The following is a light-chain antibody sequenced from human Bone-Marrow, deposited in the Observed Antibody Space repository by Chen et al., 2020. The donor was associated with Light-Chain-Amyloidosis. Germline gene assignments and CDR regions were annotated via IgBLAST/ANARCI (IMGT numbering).Light chain of an antibody. CDR1: NMGSTS. CDR3: QVWDRSSDRPV. Sequence: SYVLTHPFSGSVAPGQTATIACGGNNMGSTSVHWYQQTPGQAPLLVVYDDRDRPSGIPERLSGSNSGNTATLTSSRVEAGDEADYYCQVWDRSSDRPVFGGGTKLTVL. CDR2: DDR. V-gene: IGLV3-21*02. J-gene: IGLJ3*02.